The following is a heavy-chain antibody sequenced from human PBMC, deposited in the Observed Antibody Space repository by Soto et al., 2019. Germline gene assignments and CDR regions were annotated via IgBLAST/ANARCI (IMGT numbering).Heavy chain of an antibody. CDR2: IYHSGST. Sequence: SETLSLTCAVSGGSVSSSNWWSWVRQPPGKGLEWIGEIYHSGSTNYNPSLKSRVTISVDKSKNQFSLKLISVTAADTAVYYCAREPITMIAAGAYYFDYWGQGTLVTVS. CDR1: GGSVSSSNW. D-gene: IGHD3-22*01. J-gene: IGHJ4*02. V-gene: IGHV4-4*02. CDR3: AREPITMIAAGAYYFDY.